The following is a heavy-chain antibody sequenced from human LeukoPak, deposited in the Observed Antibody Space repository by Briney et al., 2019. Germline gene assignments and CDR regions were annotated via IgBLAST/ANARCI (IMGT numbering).Heavy chain of an antibody. CDR3: AKSRGRFSSSWTAFDS. CDR1: GFTFSSYG. V-gene: IGHV3-33*06. D-gene: IGHD6-6*01. CDR2: IWYDGSKI. Sequence: GRSLRLSCAASGFTFSSYGMHWVRQAPGKGLEWVAVIWYDGSKIYYADSVKGRFTISRDNSKNTLYLQMNSLRAEDTAVYYCAKSRGRFSSSWTAFDSWGQGTLVTVSS. J-gene: IGHJ4*02.